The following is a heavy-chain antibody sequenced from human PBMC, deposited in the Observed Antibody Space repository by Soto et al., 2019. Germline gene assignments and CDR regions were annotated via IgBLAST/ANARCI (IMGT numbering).Heavy chain of an antibody. Sequence: SETLSLTCTVSGGSISSYYWTWIRQPPGKGLEWIGYIYYSGTTNYNPSLKSRLTISVDTYKNQFSLKLTSVTAADTAVYYCARLAVAGSEIDYWGQGTLVTVSS. D-gene: IGHD6-19*01. J-gene: IGHJ4*02. CDR1: GGSISSYY. CDR2: IYYSGTT. CDR3: ARLAVAGSEIDY. V-gene: IGHV4-59*01.